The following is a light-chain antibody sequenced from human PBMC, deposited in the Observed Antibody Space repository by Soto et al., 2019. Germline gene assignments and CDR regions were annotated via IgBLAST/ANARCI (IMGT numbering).Light chain of an antibody. CDR3: QQSYSTPST. V-gene: IGKV1-39*01. J-gene: IGKJ3*01. CDR1: QSIRSS. Sequence: DIQMTQSPSSLSASVGDRVTITCRTSQSIRSSLNWYQQKPGKAPNLLIYAASRLQSGVPSRFSGSGSGTDFTLTISSLQPADFATYYCQQSYSTPSTFGPGTKVDIK. CDR2: AAS.